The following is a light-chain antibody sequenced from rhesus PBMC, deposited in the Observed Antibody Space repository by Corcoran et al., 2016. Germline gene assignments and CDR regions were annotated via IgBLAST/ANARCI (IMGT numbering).Light chain of an antibody. J-gene: IGKJ2*01. Sequence: DVVMTQSPLSLPITPGPPASISCRSSQSLVHSDGNTYLSWYHQKPGQPPNLLIYKGFDRSPGVPDRFSGSGAGTDFTLEVSRVEAGDFGVYYFGQGTKFPYSFGQGTKVEIK. CDR1: QSLVHSDGNTY. CDR2: KGF. CDR3: GQGTKFPYS. V-gene: IGKV2-62*02.